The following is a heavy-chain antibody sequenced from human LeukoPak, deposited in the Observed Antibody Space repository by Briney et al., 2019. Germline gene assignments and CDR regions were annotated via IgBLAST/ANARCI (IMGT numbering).Heavy chain of an antibody. Sequence: SVKVSCKASGGTFSSYAISWVRQAPGQGLEWTGGIIPIFGTANYAQKFQGRVTITTDESTSTAYMELSSLRSEDTAVYYCARSPVVVVAATRDSYYYYMDVWGKGTTVTVSS. CDR1: GGTFSSYA. CDR3: ARSPVVVVAATRDSYYYYMDV. CDR2: IIPIFGTA. D-gene: IGHD2-15*01. J-gene: IGHJ6*03. V-gene: IGHV1-69*05.